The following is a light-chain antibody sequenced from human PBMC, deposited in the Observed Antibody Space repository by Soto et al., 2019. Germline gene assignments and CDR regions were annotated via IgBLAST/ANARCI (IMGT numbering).Light chain of an antibody. Sequence: EIVMTQSPATLSVSPGERATLSCRASQSVSNKLAWYQQKPGQAPRLLIYGASTRATDIPARFSGSGSGTEFTLTISSLQSEDFAVYYCQHSNDWRWTFGHGTKVEIK. CDR2: GAS. J-gene: IGKJ1*01. V-gene: IGKV3-15*01. CDR1: QSVSNK. CDR3: QHSNDWRWT.